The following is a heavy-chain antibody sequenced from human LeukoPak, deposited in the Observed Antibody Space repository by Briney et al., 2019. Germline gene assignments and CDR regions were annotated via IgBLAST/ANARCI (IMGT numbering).Heavy chain of an antibody. CDR3: ARTATRYSSGWYSYYFDY. CDR2: TNSDGSST. CDR1: GFTFSSYW. Sequence: GGSLRLFCAASGFTFSSYWMHWVRQAPGKGLVWVSRTNSDGSSTSYADSVKGRFTISRDNAKNTLYLQMNSLRAEDTAVYFCARTATRYSSGWYSYYFDYWGQGTLVTVSS. J-gene: IGHJ4*02. V-gene: IGHV3-74*01. D-gene: IGHD6-19*01.